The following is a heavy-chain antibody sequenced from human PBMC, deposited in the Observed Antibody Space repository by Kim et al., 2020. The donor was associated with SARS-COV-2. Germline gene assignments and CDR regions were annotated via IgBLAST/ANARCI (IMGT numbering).Heavy chain of an antibody. CDR2: IYYSGST. V-gene: IGHV4-59*01. J-gene: IGHJ4*02. CDR3: ASCGGDCSGYFDY. CDR1: GGSISSYY. Sequence: SETLSLTCTVSGGSISSYYWSWIRQPPGKGLEWIGYIYYSGSTNYNPSLKSRVTISVDTSKNQFSLKLSSVTAADTAVYYCASCGGDCSGYFDYWGQGTL. D-gene: IGHD2-21*02.